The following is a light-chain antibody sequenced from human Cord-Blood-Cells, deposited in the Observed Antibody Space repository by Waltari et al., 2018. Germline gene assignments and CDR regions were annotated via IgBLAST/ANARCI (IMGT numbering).Light chain of an antibody. J-gene: IGKJ3*01. CDR1: QSVSSN. CDR2: GAS. CDR3: QQGNKHLT. Sequence: EIVMTQSPATLSVSPGERATLSCRASQSVSSNLAWYQQKPGQAPRLLIYGASTRATGIPARFSGSGSGTEFTLTISSLQSEDAATYYCQQGNKHLTFGPGTKVDIK. V-gene: IGKV3-15*01.